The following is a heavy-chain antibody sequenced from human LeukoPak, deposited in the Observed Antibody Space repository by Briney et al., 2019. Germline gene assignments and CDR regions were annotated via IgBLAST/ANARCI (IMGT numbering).Heavy chain of an antibody. CDR2: INARGDT. CDR3: ARGQVPAARGYNWFDP. Sequence: SETLSLTCAVYGWSFNDYYWNWIRQPPGKGLEWIGEINARGDTNFNPSLKSRVTISVDTSKSQFPLRLTSTIAADTAVYYCARGQVPAARGYNWFDPWGQGTLVTVSS. CDR1: GWSFNDYY. D-gene: IGHD2-2*01. V-gene: IGHV4-34*01. J-gene: IGHJ5*02.